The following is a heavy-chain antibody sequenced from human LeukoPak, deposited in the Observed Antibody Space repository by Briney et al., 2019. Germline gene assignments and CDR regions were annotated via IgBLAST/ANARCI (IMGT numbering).Heavy chain of an antibody. V-gene: IGHV4-34*01. CDR1: GGSFSGYY. Sequence: SETLSLTCAVYGGSFSGYYWSWIRQPSGKGLEWIGEINHSGSTNYNPSLKSRLAISVDTSKNQFSLKLNSVTAADTAVYYCARGQEYSSSSAGFDYWGQGTLVTVSS. CDR3: ARGQEYSSSSAGFDY. D-gene: IGHD6-6*01. CDR2: INHSGST. J-gene: IGHJ4*02.